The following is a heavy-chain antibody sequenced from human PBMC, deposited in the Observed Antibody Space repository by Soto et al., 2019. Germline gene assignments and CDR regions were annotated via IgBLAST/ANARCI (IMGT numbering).Heavy chain of an antibody. CDR1: GGSISSGGYY. V-gene: IGHV4-31*03. Sequence: SETLSLTCTVSGGSISSGGYYWSWIRQHPGKGLEWIGYIYYSGSTYYNPSLKSRVTISVDTSKNQFSLKLSSVTAADAAVYYCARVGSSGWPPDYWGPGTLVTVSS. J-gene: IGHJ4*02. CDR2: IYYSGST. CDR3: ARVGSSGWPPDY. D-gene: IGHD6-19*01.